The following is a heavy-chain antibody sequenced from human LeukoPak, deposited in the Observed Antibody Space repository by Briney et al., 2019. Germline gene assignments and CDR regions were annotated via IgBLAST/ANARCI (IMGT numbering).Heavy chain of an antibody. D-gene: IGHD6-19*01. CDR1: GFTFSSYA. J-gene: IGHJ4*02. Sequence: GGSLRLSCAASGFTFSSYAMHWVRQAPGKGLEWVAAISYDENIKNYADSVKGRFTISRDNSKNTLYLQMNSLRAEDTAVYYCAFNSGYSSAWSPDYWGQGTLVTVSS. CDR3: AFNSGYSSAWSPDY. CDR2: ISYDENIK. V-gene: IGHV3-30*04.